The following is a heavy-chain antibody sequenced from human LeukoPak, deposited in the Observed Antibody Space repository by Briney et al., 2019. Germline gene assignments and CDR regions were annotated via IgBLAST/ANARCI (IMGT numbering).Heavy chain of an antibody. Sequence: SETLSLTCAVYGGSFSGYYWSWVRQPPGKGLEWIGEINHSGSTNYNPSLKSRVTISVDTSKNQFSLKLSSVTAADTAVYYCVGSDSSGYLLPFDYWGQGTLVTVSS. J-gene: IGHJ4*02. CDR1: GGSFSGYY. CDR3: VGSDSSGYLLPFDY. V-gene: IGHV4-34*01. CDR2: INHSGST. D-gene: IGHD3-22*01.